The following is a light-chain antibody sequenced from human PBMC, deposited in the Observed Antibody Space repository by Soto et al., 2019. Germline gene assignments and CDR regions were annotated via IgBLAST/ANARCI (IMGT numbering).Light chain of an antibody. CDR1: QDIRRY. V-gene: IGKV1-33*01. J-gene: IGKJ5*01. CDR2: DAS. CDR3: QQADNVPLS. Sequence: IQVTQSQSSLSAAVGDRVTITCQATQDIRRYLNWYQQKPGKAPKLLIYDASSLETGVPSRFSGSGSGTDFTFTISSLQPEDFTTYYCQQADNVPLSFGQGTRLEI.